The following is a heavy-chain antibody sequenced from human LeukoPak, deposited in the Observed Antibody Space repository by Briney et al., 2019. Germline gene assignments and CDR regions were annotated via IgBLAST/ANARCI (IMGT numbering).Heavy chain of an antibody. J-gene: IGHJ4*02. V-gene: IGHV1-18*01. CDR1: GYTFTSYG. D-gene: IGHD3-22*01. CDR3: ARDRGTYYYDSSGYFL. Sequence: ASVKVSCKASGYTFTSYGISWVRQAPGQGLEWMGWISAYNGNTNYAQKLQGRVTMTTDTSTSTAYMELRSLRSDDTAVYYCARDRGTYYYDSSGYFLWGQGTLVTVSS. CDR2: ISAYNGNT.